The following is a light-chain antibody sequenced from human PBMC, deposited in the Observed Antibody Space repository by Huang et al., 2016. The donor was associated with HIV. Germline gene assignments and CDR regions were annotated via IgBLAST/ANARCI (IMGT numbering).Light chain of an antibody. CDR2: AAS. CDR3: QQYNNWPPYT. Sequence: EIVMTQSPATLSVSPGERATLSCRATQSVSSNLAWYQQKPGRAPRLLIYAASTRATGIPARFRGSGSGTEFTLTIGSLQSEDFAVYYCQQYNNWPPYTFGQGTKLGIK. V-gene: IGKV3-15*01. J-gene: IGKJ2*01. CDR1: QSVSSN.